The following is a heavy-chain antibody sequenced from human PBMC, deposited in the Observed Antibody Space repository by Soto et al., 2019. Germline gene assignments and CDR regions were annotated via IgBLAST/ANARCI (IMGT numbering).Heavy chain of an antibody. CDR3: ARVDLRIVGANQGFDY. Sequence: QVQLQESGPGLVKPSETLSLTCTVSGGSVSSGSYYWSWIRQPPGKGLEWIGYIYYSGSANYNPTLPSRVTIYVDTCKHQFSLQLSCVTAADTAVYSCARVDLRIVGANQGFDYWGQGTLVTVSS. CDR1: GGSVSSGSYY. V-gene: IGHV4-61*01. CDR2: IYYSGSA. D-gene: IGHD1-26*01. J-gene: IGHJ4*02.